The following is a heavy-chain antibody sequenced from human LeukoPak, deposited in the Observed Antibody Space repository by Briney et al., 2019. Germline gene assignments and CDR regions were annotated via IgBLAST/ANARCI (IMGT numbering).Heavy chain of an antibody. CDR3: ARDWVAVAGPEYYFDY. CDR1: GFTFSSYA. D-gene: IGHD6-19*01. CDR2: ISYDGSNK. V-gene: IGHV3-30*04. J-gene: IGHJ4*02. Sequence: GGSLRLSCAASGFTFSSYAMHWVRQAPGKGLEWVAVISYDGSNKYYAGSVKGRFTISRDNSKNTLYLQMNSLRAEDTAVYYCARDWVAVAGPEYYFDYWGQGTLVTVSS.